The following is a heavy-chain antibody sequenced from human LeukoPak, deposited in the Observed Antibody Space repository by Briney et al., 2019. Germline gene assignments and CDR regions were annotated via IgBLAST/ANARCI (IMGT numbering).Heavy chain of an antibody. CDR1: GVTFSDYY. D-gene: IGHD5/OR15-5a*01. CDR3: AGEASSYMDV. V-gene: IGHV3-11*04. J-gene: IGHJ6*03. CDR2: ISSSGSTI. Sequence: GGSLRLSCAASGVTFSDYYMSWIRQAPGKGLEWVSYISSSGSTIYYADSVKGRFTISRDNAKNSLYLQMNSLRAEATAVYYCAGEASSYMDVWGKGTTVTVSS.